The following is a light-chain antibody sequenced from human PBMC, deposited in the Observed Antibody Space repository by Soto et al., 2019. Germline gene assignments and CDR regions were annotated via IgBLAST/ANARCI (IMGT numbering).Light chain of an antibody. CDR3: QQYDSPPVT. J-gene: IGKJ1*01. Sequence: EIELTQSPGTLSLSPGERATLSCRASQSVSSSYLAWYQQKPGQAPRLLIYGASIRATGIPDRFSGSGSGTDFTLTISRLEPEDFAVYYCQQYDSPPVTFGQGTKVEIK. CDR2: GAS. V-gene: IGKV3-20*01. CDR1: QSVSSSY.